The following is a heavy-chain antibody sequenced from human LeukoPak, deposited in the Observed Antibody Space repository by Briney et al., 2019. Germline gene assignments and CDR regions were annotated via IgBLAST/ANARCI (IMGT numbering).Heavy chain of an antibody. CDR2: IYHSGST. D-gene: IGHD4-17*01. CDR3: ARKLYGDYRFDY. Sequence: PSETLSLTCAVSGYSISSGYYWGWIRQPPGKGLEWIGCIYHSGSTYYNPSLKSRVTISVDTSKNQFSLKLSSVTAADTAVYYCARKLYGDYRFDYWGQGTLVTVSS. CDR1: GYSISSGYY. V-gene: IGHV4-38-2*01. J-gene: IGHJ4*02.